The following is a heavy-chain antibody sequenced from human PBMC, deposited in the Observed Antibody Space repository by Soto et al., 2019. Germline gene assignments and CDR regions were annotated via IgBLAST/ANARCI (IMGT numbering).Heavy chain of an antibody. CDR3: ASTGEAWELLY. J-gene: IGHJ4*02. CDR2: ISYDGSNK. Sequence: PGGSLRLSCAASGFTFSSYAMHWVRQAPGKGLEWVAVISYDGSNKYYADSVKGRFTISRDNSKNTLYLQMNSLRAEDTAVYYCASTGEAWELLYWGQGTLVTSPQ. V-gene: IGHV3-30-3*01. D-gene: IGHD1-26*01. CDR1: GFTFSSYA.